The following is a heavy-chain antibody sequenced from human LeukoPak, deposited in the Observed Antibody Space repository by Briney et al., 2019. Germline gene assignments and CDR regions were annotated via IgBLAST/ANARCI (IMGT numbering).Heavy chain of an antibody. CDR2: ISGSGGST. CDR3: ARDNGYSYGLDY. CDR1: GLTFSSHA. J-gene: IGHJ4*02. Sequence: QPGGSLRLSCAASGLTFSSHAVTWVRQAPGKGLEWVSAISGSGGSTYYADSVKGRFTISRDNAKNSLYLQMNSLRAEDTAVYYCARDNGYSYGLDYWGQGTLVTVSS. V-gene: IGHV3-23*01. D-gene: IGHD5-18*01.